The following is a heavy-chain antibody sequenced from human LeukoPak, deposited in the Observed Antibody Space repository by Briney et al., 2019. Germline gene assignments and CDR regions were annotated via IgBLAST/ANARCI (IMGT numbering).Heavy chain of an antibody. V-gene: IGHV1-2*02. J-gene: IGHJ3*02. Sequence: GASVKVSCKASGYTFTGYYMHWVRQAPGQGLEWMGWINPDSGATYYTQKFQGRVTMTRDTSITTAYMELSRLRSDDTALFYCARVDSGWYWDAFDIWGQGTMVTVSS. D-gene: IGHD6-19*01. CDR2: INPDSGAT. CDR3: ARVDSGWYWDAFDI. CDR1: GYTFTGYY.